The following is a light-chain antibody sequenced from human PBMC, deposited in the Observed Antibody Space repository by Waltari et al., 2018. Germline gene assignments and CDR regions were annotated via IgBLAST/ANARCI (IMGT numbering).Light chain of an antibody. CDR1: TGAVTSGYY. CDR2: RTS. Sequence: QTVVTQEPSLTVSPGGTVTLTCASSTGAVTSGYYPNWFQQKPGQAPRALIYRTSARHSWTPARFLGSLLGGKAALTLSGVQPEDEAEYYCLLYYGSPQPNWVFGGGTKVTVL. CDR3: LLYYGSPQPNWV. V-gene: IGLV7-43*01. J-gene: IGLJ3*02.